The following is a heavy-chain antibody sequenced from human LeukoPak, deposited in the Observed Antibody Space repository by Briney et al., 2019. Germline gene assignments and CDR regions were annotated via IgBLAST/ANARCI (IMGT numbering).Heavy chain of an antibody. CDR1: GFTFSSYW. D-gene: IGHD2-15*01. CDR3: AREPMVGYFDY. J-gene: IGHJ4*02. V-gene: IGHV3-7*01. Sequence: PGGSLRLSCAASGFTFSSYWMSWVRQAPGKGLEWVANIKQDGSEKYYVDSLRGRFTISRDNAKNSLYLQMNSLRAEDTALYYCAREPMVGYFDYWGQGTLVTVSS. CDR2: IKQDGSEK.